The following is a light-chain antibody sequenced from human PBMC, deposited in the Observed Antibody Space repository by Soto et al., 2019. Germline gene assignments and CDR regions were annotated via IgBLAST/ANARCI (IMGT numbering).Light chain of an antibody. J-gene: IGLJ2*01. CDR1: SSDVGGYDY. Sequence: QSVLTQPASVSGSPGQSITISCTGTSSDVGGYDYVSWYQQHPGKAPKLMIYEVSNRPSGLSNRFSGSKSGNTASLTISGLQAEDEADYYCRSYTSSSTLVFGGGTKVTVL. CDR3: RSYTSSSTLV. V-gene: IGLV2-14*01. CDR2: EVS.